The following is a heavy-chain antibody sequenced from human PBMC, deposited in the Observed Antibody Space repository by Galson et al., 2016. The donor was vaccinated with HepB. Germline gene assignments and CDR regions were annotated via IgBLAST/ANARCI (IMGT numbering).Heavy chain of an antibody. D-gene: IGHD2/OR15-2a*01. J-gene: IGHJ4*02. CDR1: GFTFRSYG. CDR3: AGDKRNRGSLDS. CDR2: INSSGTRS. V-gene: IGHV3-23*01. Sequence: SLRLSCAAPGFTFRSYGMRWVRQAPGKGLEWVSSINSSGTRSDYADSVKGRFTISRDNSRNTLCLQMNSLRAEDTAIYFCAGDKRNRGSLDSWGQGTLVTVSS.